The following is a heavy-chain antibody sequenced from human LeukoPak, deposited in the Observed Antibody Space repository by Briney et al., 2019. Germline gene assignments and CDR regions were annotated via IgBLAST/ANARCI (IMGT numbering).Heavy chain of an antibody. V-gene: IGHV3-30*04. J-gene: IGHJ3*02. CDR2: ISYDGRNK. D-gene: IGHD3-9*01. Sequence: GGSLRLSCAVSGFTFSTYAMHWVRQAPDKGLERVAFISYDGRNKYYADSVKDRFTISRDNSKNTLFLQMNSLRAEDTAVYYCAKGYYEIHDAFDIWGQGTMVTVSS. CDR1: GFTFSTYA. CDR3: AKGYYEIHDAFDI.